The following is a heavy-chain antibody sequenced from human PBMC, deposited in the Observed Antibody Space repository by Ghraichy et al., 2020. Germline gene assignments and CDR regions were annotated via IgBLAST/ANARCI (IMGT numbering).Heavy chain of an antibody. CDR2: IDYSGST. V-gene: IGHV4-59*01. CDR3: AREGYCSGGSCYSGWFDP. D-gene: IGHD2-15*01. Sequence: SETLSLTCTVSGGSISSYYWSWIRQPPGKGLEWIGYIDYSGSTNHNPSLKSRVTISADTSKNQFSLKLSSVTAADTAVYYCAREGYCSGGSCYSGWFDPWGQGTMVTVSS. CDR1: GGSISSYY. J-gene: IGHJ3*01.